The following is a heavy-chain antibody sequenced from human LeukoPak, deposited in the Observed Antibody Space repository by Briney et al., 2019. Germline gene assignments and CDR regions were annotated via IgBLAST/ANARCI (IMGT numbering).Heavy chain of an antibody. D-gene: IGHD3-22*01. V-gene: IGHV1-46*03. J-gene: IGHJ4*02. CDR3: AREGGEYYDSSGYYLVY. CDR1: GYTFTSYC. Sequence: ASVKVSCKASGYTFTSYCMHWVRQAPGQGLEWMGIINPSGGGTSYAQKFQGRVTMTRDTSTSTVYMELSSLRFEDTAVYYCAREGGEYYDSSGYYLVYWGQGTLVTVSS. CDR2: INPSGGGT.